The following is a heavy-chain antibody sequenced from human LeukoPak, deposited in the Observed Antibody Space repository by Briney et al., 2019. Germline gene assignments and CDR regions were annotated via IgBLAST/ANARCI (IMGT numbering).Heavy chain of an antibody. CDR2: ISAYNGNT. J-gene: IGHJ4*02. V-gene: IGHV1-18*01. Sequence: GASVKVSCKASGYTFTSYGISWVRQAPGQGLEWMGWISAYNGNTNYAQKLQGRVTMTTDTSTSTAYMELRSLRSDDTAVYYCARDTDTGSYYGSGSYYSPPGYWGQGTLVTVSS. CDR1: GYTFTSYG. CDR3: ARDTDTGSYYGSGSYYSPPGY. D-gene: IGHD3-10*01.